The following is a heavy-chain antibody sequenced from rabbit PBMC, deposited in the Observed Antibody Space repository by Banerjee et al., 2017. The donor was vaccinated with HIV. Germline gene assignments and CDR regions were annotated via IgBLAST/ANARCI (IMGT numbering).Heavy chain of an antibody. D-gene: IGHD2-1*01. V-gene: IGHV1S40*01. CDR3: ARSVGDVRLDL. Sequence: QSLEESGGGLVQPEGSLTLTCTASGSTISGDYDMCWVRQAPGKGLEWIACIVGGNGKTAYANWAKGRFTMSKTSSTTVTLQMTSLTAADTATYFCARSVGDVRLDLWGPGTLVTVS. CDR1: GSTISGDYD. CDR2: IVGGNGKT. J-gene: IGHJ3*01.